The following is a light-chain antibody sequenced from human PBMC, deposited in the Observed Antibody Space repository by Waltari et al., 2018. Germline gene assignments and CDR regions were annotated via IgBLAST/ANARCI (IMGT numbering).Light chain of an antibody. CDR2: WAS. Sequence: DIVMTQSPDSLAVSLGEKATINGKANQSLLYNSNNKNYLAWYQQKPGQPLKLFFYWASSRESGVPERFSGSGSGTDFTLTIGSLQAEDVAVYYCQQYYTAPYTFGQGTKLEIK. V-gene: IGKV4-1*01. CDR3: QQYYTAPYT. J-gene: IGKJ2*01. CDR1: QSLLYNSNNKNY.